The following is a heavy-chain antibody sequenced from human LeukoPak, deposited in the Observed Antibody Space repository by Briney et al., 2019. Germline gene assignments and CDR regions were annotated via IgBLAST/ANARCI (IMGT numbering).Heavy chain of an antibody. CDR2: IYPGDSDT. CDR1: GYSFTSYW. CDR3: ARTPYSNWNYPYFDY. J-gene: IGHJ4*02. V-gene: IGHV5-51*01. D-gene: IGHD1-7*01. Sequence: GESLKISCKGSGYSFTSYWIGWVRQMPGKGLEWMVIIYPGDSDTRYSPSFQGQVTISADKSISTAYLQWSSLKASDTAMYYCARTPYSNWNYPYFDYWGQGTLVTVSS.